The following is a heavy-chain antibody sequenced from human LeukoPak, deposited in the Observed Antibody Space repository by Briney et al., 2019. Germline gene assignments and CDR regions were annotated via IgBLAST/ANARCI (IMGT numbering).Heavy chain of an antibody. CDR2: ISAYNGYT. V-gene: IGHV1-18*04. CDR3: ASGHTTYFFQD. J-gene: IGHJ4*02. Sequence: ASVKVSCKASGYTFSSYGLSWVRQAPGQGLEWMGWISAYNGYTRYAQKVQGRVTMTLDTSTDTAYMELSSLRSEDTAVYYCASGHTTYFFQDWGQGTLVSVSS. CDR1: GYTFSSYG. D-gene: IGHD3-9*01.